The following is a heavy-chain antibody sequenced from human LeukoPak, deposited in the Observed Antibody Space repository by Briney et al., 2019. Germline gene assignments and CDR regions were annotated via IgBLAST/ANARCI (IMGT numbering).Heavy chain of an antibody. Sequence: PGGSLRLSCAASGFTFRNYWMHWVRQAPGKGLVWVSRVSGDGSATNYADSVMGRFTISRDNAKNTLYLQMNSLRPDDTAVYYCARNHYGSVDYWGQGTLVTVSS. J-gene: IGHJ4*02. CDR2: VSGDGSAT. CDR1: GFTFRNYW. V-gene: IGHV3-74*01. CDR3: ARNHYGSVDY. D-gene: IGHD3-10*01.